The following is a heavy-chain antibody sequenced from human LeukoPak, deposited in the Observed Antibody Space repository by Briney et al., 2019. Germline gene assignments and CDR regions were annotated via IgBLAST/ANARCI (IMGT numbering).Heavy chain of an antibody. D-gene: IGHD1-26*01. V-gene: IGHV3-7*01. CDR1: GFMFSRHW. CDR3: ARDKIVGATYLDY. CDR2: IKQDGSEI. J-gene: IGHJ4*02. Sequence: GGSLRLSCAASGFMFSRHWMSWVRQAPGKGLEWVANIKQDGSEIYYVDSVKGRFTISRDNAKNSLNLQMNSLRAEGTAVYYCARDKIVGATYLDYWGQGTPVTVSS.